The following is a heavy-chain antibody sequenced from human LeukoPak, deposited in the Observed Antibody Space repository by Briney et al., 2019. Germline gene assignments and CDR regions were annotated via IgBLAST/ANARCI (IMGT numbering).Heavy chain of an antibody. J-gene: IGHJ4*02. D-gene: IGHD4-11*01. V-gene: IGHV3-11*06. CDR1: GFTFSDYY. CDR2: ISSSSSYT. Sequence: PGGSLRFSCAASGFTFSDYYMSWLRQAPGKGREWGSYISSSSSYTNYADSVKGRFTIPRDNAKNSLYLQMNSLRAEDTAVYDCARRLTTGGFFDYWGQGTLVTVSS. CDR3: ARRLTTGGFFDY.